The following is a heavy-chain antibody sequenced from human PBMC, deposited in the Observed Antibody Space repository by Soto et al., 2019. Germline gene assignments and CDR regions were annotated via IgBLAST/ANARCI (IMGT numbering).Heavy chain of an antibody. CDR3: AKDHGGGGYYYDSSGPQRYFDY. CDR2: ISYDGSNK. J-gene: IGHJ4*02. Sequence: QVQLVESGGGVVQPGRSLRLSCAASGFTFSSYGMHWVRQAPGKGLEWVAVISYDGSNKYYADSVKGRFTISRDNSNNTGVWKKNSPRGEETGVYCCAKDHGGGGYYYDSSGPQRYFDYWGQGTLVTVSS. CDR1: GFTFSSYG. D-gene: IGHD3-22*01. V-gene: IGHV3-30*18.